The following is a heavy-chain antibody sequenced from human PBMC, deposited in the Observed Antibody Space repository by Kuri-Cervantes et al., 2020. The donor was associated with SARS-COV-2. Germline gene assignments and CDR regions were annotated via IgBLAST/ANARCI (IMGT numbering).Heavy chain of an antibody. V-gene: IGHV5-51*01. CDR3: ARRPHYDEDSGYSYHFDN. CDR2: IYPGDSDT. J-gene: IGHJ4*02. CDR1: GYSFTSYW. Sequence: GGSLRLSCKGSGYSFTSYWIGWVRQMPGKGLEWMGIIYPGDSDTRYSPSFQGQVTISADKSTSTAYLQWTSLKASDTAIYYCARRPHYDEDSGYSYHFDNWAREPRSPSPQ. D-gene: IGHD3-22*01.